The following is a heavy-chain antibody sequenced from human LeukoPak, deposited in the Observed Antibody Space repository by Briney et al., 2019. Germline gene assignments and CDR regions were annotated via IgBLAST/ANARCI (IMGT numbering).Heavy chain of an antibody. Sequence: NPSQTLSLTCAVSGGSVSSGVYSWSWIRQPPGKGLEWIGYIYHSGSTYYSPSLMSRVTISIHWSKNQFSLKLSSVTAADTAVYYCARGRYSAGDNWFDPWGQGTLVTVSS. V-gene: IGHV4-30-2*01. CDR2: IYHSGST. D-gene: IGHD3-9*01. CDR3: ARGRYSAGDNWFDP. CDR1: GGSVSSGVYS. J-gene: IGHJ5*02.